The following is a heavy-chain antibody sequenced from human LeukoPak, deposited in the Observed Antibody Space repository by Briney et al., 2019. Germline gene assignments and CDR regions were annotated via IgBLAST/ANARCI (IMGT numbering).Heavy chain of an antibody. D-gene: IGHD2-15*01. Sequence: SETLSLTCTVSGYSISSGYYWGWIRQPPGKGLEWIGSIYHSGRTYYNPSLTSRVTISVDTSKNQFSLKLHSVTAADTAVYYCARDLVVGGLPPTKFDYWGRGILVTVSS. J-gene: IGHJ4*02. CDR1: GYSISSGYY. CDR2: IYHSGRT. CDR3: ARDLVVGGLPPTKFDY. V-gene: IGHV4-38-2*02.